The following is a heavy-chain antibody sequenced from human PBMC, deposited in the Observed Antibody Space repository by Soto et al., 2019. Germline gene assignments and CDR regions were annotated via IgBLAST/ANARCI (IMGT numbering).Heavy chain of an antibody. D-gene: IGHD3-10*01. Sequence: SETLSLTCAVYGGSFSGYYWSWIRQPPGKGLEWIGEINHSGSTNYNPSLKSRVTISVDTSKNQFSLKLSSVTAADTAVYYCARVGGVIISAYFDYWGQGTLVTVSS. CDR1: GGSFSGYY. CDR2: INHSGST. V-gene: IGHV4-34*01. J-gene: IGHJ4*02. CDR3: ARVGGVIISAYFDY.